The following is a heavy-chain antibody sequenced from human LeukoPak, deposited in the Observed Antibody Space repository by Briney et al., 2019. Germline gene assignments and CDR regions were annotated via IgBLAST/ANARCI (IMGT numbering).Heavy chain of an antibody. D-gene: IGHD3-9*01. V-gene: IGHV3-48*03. J-gene: IGHJ4*02. CDR2: ISSSGSTI. Sequence: GGSLRLSCAASGFTFSSYEMNWVRQAPGKGLEWVSYISSSGSTIYYADSVKGRFTISRDNAKNSLYLQMNSLRAEDTAVYYCARPYDILTGYYQYWGQGTLVTVSS. CDR3: ARPYDILTGYYQY. CDR1: GFTFSSYE.